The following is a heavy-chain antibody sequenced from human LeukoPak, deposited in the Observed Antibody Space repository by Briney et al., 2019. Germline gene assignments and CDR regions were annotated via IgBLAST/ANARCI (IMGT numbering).Heavy chain of an antibody. Sequence: GGSLRLSCAASGFTFSSYAMSWVRQAPGKGLEWVSAISGSGGSTYYADSVKGRFTISRDNSKNTLYLLMNSLRAEDTAVYYCAKAHYGDLSYYYYYYMDVWGKGTTVTVSS. J-gene: IGHJ6*03. CDR1: GFTFSSYA. V-gene: IGHV3-23*01. D-gene: IGHD4-17*01. CDR2: ISGSGGST. CDR3: AKAHYGDLSYYYYYYMDV.